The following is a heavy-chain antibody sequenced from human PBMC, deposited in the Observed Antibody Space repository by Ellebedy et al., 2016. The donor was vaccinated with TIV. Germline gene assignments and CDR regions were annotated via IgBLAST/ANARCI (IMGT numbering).Heavy chain of an antibody. CDR2: ISSSSSYI. D-gene: IGHD1-26*01. Sequence: PGGSLRLSCAASGFTFSSYSMNWVRQAPGKGLEWVSSISSSSSYIYYADSVKGRFTISRDNAKNSLYLQMNSLRAEDTAVYYCARAVGATMWFDPWGQGTLVTVSS. J-gene: IGHJ5*02. CDR1: GFTFSSYS. V-gene: IGHV3-21*01. CDR3: ARAVGATMWFDP.